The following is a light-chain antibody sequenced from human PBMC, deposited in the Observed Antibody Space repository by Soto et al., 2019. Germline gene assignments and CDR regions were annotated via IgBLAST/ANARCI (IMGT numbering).Light chain of an antibody. J-gene: IGKJ4*01. CDR3: QQYNNWPRAT. CDR2: RTS. Sequence: ETVMTQSPATLSVSPGERATLSCRASQSIINNLAWYQQKPGQAPRLIMFRTSTRATGVPARFSGSGSGTEFNMTISSLQSEDFAVYYCQQYNNWPRATLGGGTKVDIK. V-gene: IGKV3-15*01. CDR1: QSIINN.